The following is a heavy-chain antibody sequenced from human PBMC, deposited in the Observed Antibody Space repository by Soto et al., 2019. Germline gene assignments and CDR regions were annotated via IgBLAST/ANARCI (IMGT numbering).Heavy chain of an antibody. D-gene: IGHD5-12*01. CDR2: IKQDGSEK. CDR3: ARAMKDIVATISFYGMDV. Sequence: GGSLRLSCAASGFTFSSYWMSWVRQAPGKGLEWVANIKQDGSEKYYVDSVKGRFTISRDNAKNSLYLQMNSLRAEDTAVYYCARAMKDIVATISFYGMDVWGQGTTVTVSS. J-gene: IGHJ6*02. CDR1: GFTFSSYW. V-gene: IGHV3-7*05.